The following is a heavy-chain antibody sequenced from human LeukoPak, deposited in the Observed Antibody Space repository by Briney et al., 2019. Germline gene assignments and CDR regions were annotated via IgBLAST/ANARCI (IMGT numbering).Heavy chain of an antibody. CDR2: ISHSGST. CDR3: ARLPYDYVWGTTFYFDY. D-gene: IGHD3-16*01. V-gene: IGHV4-4*02. Sequence: PSETLSLTCAVSGGSISSSNWWSWVRQPPGKGLEWIGEISHSGSTNYNPSLKSRVTISVDTSKNQFSLKLSSVTAADTAVYYCARLPYDYVWGTTFYFDYWGQGTLVTVSS. J-gene: IGHJ4*02. CDR1: GGSISSSNW.